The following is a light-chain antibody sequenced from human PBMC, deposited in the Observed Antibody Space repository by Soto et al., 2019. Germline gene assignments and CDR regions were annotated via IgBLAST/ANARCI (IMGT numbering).Light chain of an antibody. CDR1: NIGSKR. Sequence: SYELTQPPSVSVAPEKTARITCGGNNIGSKRVHWYRQKPGQAPVLVIYYDSDRPSGIPDRFSGSNSGNTATLTISRVEAGDEADYYCQVWDITTDHYVFGTGTKLTVL. J-gene: IGLJ1*01. V-gene: IGLV3-21*04. CDR2: YDS. CDR3: QVWDITTDHYV.